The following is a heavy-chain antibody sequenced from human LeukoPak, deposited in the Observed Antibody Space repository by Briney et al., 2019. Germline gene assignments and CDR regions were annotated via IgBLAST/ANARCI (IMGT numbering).Heavy chain of an antibody. CDR2: ISAYNGNT. CDR3: ARATCSGGSCYQGYYGMDV. CDR1: GYTFTSYG. V-gene: IGHV1-18*01. Sequence: ASVKVSCKASGYTFTSYGIIWVRQAPGQGLEWMGWISAYNGNTNYAQKLQGRVTMTTDTSTSTAYMELRSLRSDDTAVYYCARATCSGGSCYQGYYGMDVWGQGTTVTVSS. D-gene: IGHD2-15*01. J-gene: IGHJ6*02.